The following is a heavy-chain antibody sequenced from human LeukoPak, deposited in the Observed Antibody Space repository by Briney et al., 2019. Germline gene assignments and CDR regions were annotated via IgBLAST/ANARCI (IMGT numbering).Heavy chain of an antibody. CDR1: GFTFNSYG. J-gene: IGHJ6*03. CDR3: AKDQQWLANYYYYYMDV. CDR2: IRYDGSNK. Sequence: GGSLRLSCAASGFTFNSYGMHWVRQAPGKGLEWVAFIRYDGSNKYYADSVKGRFTISRDNSKNTLYLQMNSLRAEDTAVYYCAKDQQWLANYYYYYMDVWGKGTTVTISS. V-gene: IGHV3-30*02. D-gene: IGHD6-19*01.